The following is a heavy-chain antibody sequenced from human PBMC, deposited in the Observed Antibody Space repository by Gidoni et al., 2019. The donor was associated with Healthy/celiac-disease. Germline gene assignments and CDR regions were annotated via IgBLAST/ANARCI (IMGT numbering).Heavy chain of an antibody. J-gene: IGHJ5*02. D-gene: IGHD3-22*01. Sequence: EVQLVESGGGLVQPGGSLRLSCAASGFTSSSYSMNWVRQAPGKGLEWVSYISSSSGTIYYADSVKGRFTIYRDNAKNSLYLQMNSLRDEDTAVYYCARDLVSDYYDSRDYRFDPWGQGTLVTVSS. CDR3: ARDLVSDYYDSRDYRFDP. CDR2: ISSSSGTI. V-gene: IGHV3-48*02. CDR1: GFTSSSYS.